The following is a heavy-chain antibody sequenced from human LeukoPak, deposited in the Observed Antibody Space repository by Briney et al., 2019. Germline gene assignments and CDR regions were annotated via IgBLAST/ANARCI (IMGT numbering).Heavy chain of an antibody. D-gene: IGHD6-13*01. CDR2: INPSGGST. CDR3: ARDGIAAAGTPYYFDY. CDR1: GYTFTSYY. J-gene: IGHJ4*02. V-gene: IGHV1-46*01. Sequence: ASVKVSCXASGYTFTSYYMHWVRQARGQGLEWMGIINPSGGSTSYAQKFQGRVTMTRDTSTSTVYMELSSLRSEDTAVYYCARDGIAAAGTPYYFDYWGQGTLVTVSS.